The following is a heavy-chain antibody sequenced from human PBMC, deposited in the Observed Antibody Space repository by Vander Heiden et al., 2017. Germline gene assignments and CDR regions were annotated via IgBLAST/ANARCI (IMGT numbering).Heavy chain of an antibody. CDR3: AKDSRYSSSWYYFDY. D-gene: IGHD6-13*01. CDR2: SSGSGGST. V-gene: IGHV3-23*01. Sequence: EVQLLESGGGLLQPGGALRLSCGASGFTFSSYAMSWVRQAPGKGLEWVSTSSGSGGSTYYAGSVKGRFTISRDNSKNTLYVQMNSLRAEDTAVYYCAKDSRYSSSWYYFDYWGQGTLVTVSS. J-gene: IGHJ4*02. CDR1: GFTFSSYA.